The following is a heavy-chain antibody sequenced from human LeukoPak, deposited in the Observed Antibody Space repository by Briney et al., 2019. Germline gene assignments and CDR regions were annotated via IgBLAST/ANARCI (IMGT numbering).Heavy chain of an antibody. Sequence: TSETLSLTCAVSGGSISSGGYSWSWIRQPPGKGLEWIGYIYHSGSTYYNPSLKSRVTISVDRSKNQFSLKLSSVTAADTAVYYCASGRYSSSSYPFDYWGQGTLVTVSS. CDR3: ASGRYSSSSYPFDY. CDR2: IYHSGST. D-gene: IGHD6-6*01. J-gene: IGHJ4*02. CDR1: GGSISSGGYS. V-gene: IGHV4-30-2*01.